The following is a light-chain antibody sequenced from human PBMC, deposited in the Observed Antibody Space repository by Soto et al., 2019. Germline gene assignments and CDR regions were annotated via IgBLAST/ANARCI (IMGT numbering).Light chain of an antibody. CDR1: KGVRRN. J-gene: IGKJ4*01. V-gene: IGKV3-15*01. CDR2: GAS. CDR3: QQYDVWPPLI. Sequence: KVMTQSPITLSESPGEVPHLSCRASKGVRRNLPWYQPRPGQAPRLLIYGASTRATGIPARFSGSGSGTEFTLTISSLQSEDSAVYYCQQYDVWPPLIFGGGTK.